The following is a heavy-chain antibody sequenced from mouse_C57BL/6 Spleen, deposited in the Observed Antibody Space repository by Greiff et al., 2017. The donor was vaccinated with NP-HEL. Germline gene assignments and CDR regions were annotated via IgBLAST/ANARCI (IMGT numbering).Heavy chain of an antibody. Sequence: QVQLKQPGAELVKPGASVKLSCKASGYTFTSYWMHWVKQRPGQGLEWIGMIHPNSGSTNYNEKFKSKATLTVDKSSSTAYMQLSSLTSEDSAVYYCARSDYYGSYWYFDVWGTGTTVTVSS. CDR3: ARSDYYGSYWYFDV. V-gene: IGHV1-64*01. D-gene: IGHD1-1*01. CDR2: IHPNSGST. J-gene: IGHJ1*03. CDR1: GYTFTSYW.